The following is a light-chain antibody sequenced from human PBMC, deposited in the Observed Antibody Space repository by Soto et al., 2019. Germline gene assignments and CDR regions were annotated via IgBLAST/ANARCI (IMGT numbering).Light chain of an antibody. J-gene: IGLJ1*01. CDR2: SNN. CDR1: NSNIVSNT. V-gene: IGLV1-44*01. Sequence: QSVLTPTASASATPGQRFTISCSGTNSNIVSNTMTWYQQLPGTAPKRIIHSNNQRPSGVPDRFSASKSGTSDSLAISGLQSEDEADHYCAAWDDSLXGYVFGTGTKVXV. CDR3: AAWDDSLXGYV.